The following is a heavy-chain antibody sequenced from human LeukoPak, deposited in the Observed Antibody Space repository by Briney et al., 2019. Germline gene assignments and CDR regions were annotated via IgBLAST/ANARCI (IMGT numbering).Heavy chain of an antibody. D-gene: IGHD6-13*01. J-gene: IGHJ5*02. CDR3: AREELAEGIGYSSSWYPFPTMIHGFDP. CDR2: INPNSGGT. CDR1: GYTFTGYY. Sequence: ASVKVSCKASGYTFTGYYMHWVRQAPGQGLEWMGWINPNSGGTNYAQKFQGWVTMTRDTSISAAYMELSRLRSDDTAVYYCAREELAEGIGYSSSWYPFPTMIHGFDPWGQGTLVTVSS. V-gene: IGHV1-2*04.